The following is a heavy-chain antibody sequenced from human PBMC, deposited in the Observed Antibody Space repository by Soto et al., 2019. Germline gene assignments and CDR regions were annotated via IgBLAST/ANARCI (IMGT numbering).Heavy chain of an antibody. Sequence: GESLKISCKGSGCSFTSYWIGWVRQMPGKGLEWMGIIYPGDSDTRYSPSFQGQVTISADKSISTAYLQWSSLKASDTAMYYCARPPGGAVAGSDAFDIWGQGTMVTVSS. CDR1: GCSFTSYW. CDR3: ARPPGGAVAGSDAFDI. J-gene: IGHJ3*02. CDR2: IYPGDSDT. V-gene: IGHV5-51*01. D-gene: IGHD6-19*01.